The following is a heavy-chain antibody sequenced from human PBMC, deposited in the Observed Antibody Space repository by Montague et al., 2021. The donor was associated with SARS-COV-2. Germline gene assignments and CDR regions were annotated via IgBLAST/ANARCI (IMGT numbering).Heavy chain of an antibody. J-gene: IGHJ6*02. CDR2: IYYSGTA. CDR1: GGSISPFD. Sequence: SETLSLTCTVYGGSISPFDWSWIRQSPERGLEWIGTIYYSGTANYNPSLMGRLTMSLQTSQKQLSLEMRSVTAADTAVYYCARMPMHYVDTSNSRRWGLDFWGQGTTVIVSS. D-gene: IGHD3-16*01. CDR3: ARMPMHYVDTSNSRRWGLDF. V-gene: IGHV4-59*01.